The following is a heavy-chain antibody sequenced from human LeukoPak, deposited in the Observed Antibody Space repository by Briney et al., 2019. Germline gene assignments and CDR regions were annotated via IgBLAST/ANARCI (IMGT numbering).Heavy chain of an antibody. J-gene: IGHJ4*02. CDR2: ISYDGSNK. D-gene: IGHD5-18*01. CDR3: ATRGYSYGIYFDY. Sequence: PGGSLRLSCAASGFTFSSYAMHWVRQAPGKGLEWVAVISYDGSNKYYADSVKGRFTISRDNSKNTLYLQMNSLRAEDTAVYYCATRGYSYGIYFDYWGQGTLVTVSS. CDR1: GFTFSSYA. V-gene: IGHV3-30-3*01.